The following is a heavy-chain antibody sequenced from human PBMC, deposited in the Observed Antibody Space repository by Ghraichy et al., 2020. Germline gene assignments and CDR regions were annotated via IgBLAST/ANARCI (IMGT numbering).Heavy chain of an antibody. Sequence: SETLSLTCTVSGGSINGYYWSWVRQSPGKGLEWIGYIFYSGSTKYNPSLKSRVTISVDTSKSQFSLNLSSVTAADTAIYYCARLLSSCSPPYFYYGMDVWGQGTTVTVSS. J-gene: IGHJ6*02. V-gene: IGHV4-59*12. CDR1: GGSINGYY. D-gene: IGHD6-19*01. CDR2: IFYSGST. CDR3: ARLLSSCSPPYFYYGMDV.